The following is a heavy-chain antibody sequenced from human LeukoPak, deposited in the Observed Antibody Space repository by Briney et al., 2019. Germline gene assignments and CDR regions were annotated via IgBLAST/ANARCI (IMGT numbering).Heavy chain of an antibody. CDR2: INPNSGGT. CDR3: ARGVYVDTAMAATNWFDP. J-gene: IGHJ5*02. CDR1: GYTFTGYY. D-gene: IGHD5-18*01. V-gene: IGHV1-2*02. Sequence: ASVKVSCKASGYTFTGYYMHWVRQAPGQGLEWMGWINPNSGGTNYAQKFRGRVTMTRDTSISTAYMELSRLRSDDTAMYYCARGVYVDTAMAATNWFDPWGQGTLVTVPS.